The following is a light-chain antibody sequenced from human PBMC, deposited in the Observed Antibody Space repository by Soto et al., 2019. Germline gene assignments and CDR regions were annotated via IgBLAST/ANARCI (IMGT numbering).Light chain of an antibody. J-gene: IGKJ5*01. CDR3: QQANSFPIT. Sequence: DIQMTQSPSSVSASVGDRVTITCRASQGISSWLAWYQKKPGKAPNLLIYAASSLQSGVPSRFSGSESGTDFTLTISSLQPEDCAIYFCQQANSFPITVCQGTRLEIK. CDR2: AAS. V-gene: IGKV1-12*01. CDR1: QGISSW.